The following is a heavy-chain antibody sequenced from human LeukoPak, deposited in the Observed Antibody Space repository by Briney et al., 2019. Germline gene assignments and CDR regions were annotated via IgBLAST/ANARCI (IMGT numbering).Heavy chain of an antibody. V-gene: IGHV4-34*01. CDR1: GGSFSGYY. J-gene: IGHJ4*02. CDR3: ATIAAAGPSGIDY. CDR2: INHSGST. D-gene: IGHD6-13*01. Sequence: SETLSPTCAVYGGSFSGYYWSWIRQPPGKGLEWIGEINHSGSTNYNPSLKSRVTISVDTSKNQFSLKLSSVTAADTAVYYCATIAAAGPSGIDYWGQGALVTVSS.